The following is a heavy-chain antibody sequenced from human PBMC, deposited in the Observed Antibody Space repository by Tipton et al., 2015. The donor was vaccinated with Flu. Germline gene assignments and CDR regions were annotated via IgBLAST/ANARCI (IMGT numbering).Heavy chain of an antibody. J-gene: IGHJ6*02. CDR1: GDSVASDYF. CDR3: ARARAPYYYYAMDL. D-gene: IGHD3-16*01. V-gene: IGHV4-38-2*02. Sequence: TLSLTCSVSGDSVASDYFWGWIRQPPGKGLEWIGNIHRTGNAYYNPSLKSRLTILVDSSKNQFSLKLTSVTAADTAVYYCARARAPYYYYAMDLWGQGTTVTVSS. CDR2: IHRTGNA.